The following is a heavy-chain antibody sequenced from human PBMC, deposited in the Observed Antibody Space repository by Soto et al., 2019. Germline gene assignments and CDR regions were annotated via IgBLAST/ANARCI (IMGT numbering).Heavy chain of an antibody. D-gene: IGHD3-10*01. CDR3: ARDRTMASGRNWFDS. CDR2: INAGNGNT. J-gene: IGHJ5*01. Sequence: GASVKVSCKASGYTFTSYAMHWVRQAPGQGLEWMGWINAGNGNTKYSQKFQGRVTITRDTSASTAYMELSSLRSEDTAVYYCARDRTMASGRNWFDSWGQGTQVTVSS. V-gene: IGHV1-3*01. CDR1: GYTFTSYA.